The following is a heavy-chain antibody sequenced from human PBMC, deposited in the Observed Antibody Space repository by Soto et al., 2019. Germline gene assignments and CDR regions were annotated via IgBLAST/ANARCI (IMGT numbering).Heavy chain of an antibody. V-gene: IGHV1-3*01. J-gene: IGHJ6*02. CDR3: ANTARITIFGVVIKDYYGMDV. CDR2: INAGNGNT. CDR1: GYTFTSYA. D-gene: IGHD3-3*01. Sequence: ASVKVSCKASGYTFTSYAMHWVRQAPGQRLEWMGWINAGNGNTKYSQKFQGRVTITRDTSASTAYMELSSLRSEDTAVYYCANTARITIFGVVIKDYYGMDVWSQGTTVTVSS.